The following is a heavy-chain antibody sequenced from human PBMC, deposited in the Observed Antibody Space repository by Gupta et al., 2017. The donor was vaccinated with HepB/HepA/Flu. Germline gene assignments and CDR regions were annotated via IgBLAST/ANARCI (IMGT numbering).Heavy chain of an antibody. J-gene: IGHJ4*02. D-gene: IGHD6-13*01. CDR1: GGSITSNNW. CDR3: ARRPTTEPAAGAVDY. Sequence: QVQLQESGPGLVKPSGTLSLTCAVSGGSITSNNWWSWVRQPPGKGLEWIGEIFHSGSTNYNPSLKSRVSTSVDKSKNQFSLQLSSVTAADTAVYYCARRPTTEPAAGAVDYWGQGVLVTVAS. CDR2: IFHSGST. V-gene: IGHV4-4*02.